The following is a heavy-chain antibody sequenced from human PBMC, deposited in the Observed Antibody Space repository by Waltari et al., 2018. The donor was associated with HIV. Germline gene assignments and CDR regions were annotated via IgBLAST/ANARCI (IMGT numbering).Heavy chain of an antibody. D-gene: IGHD4-17*01. V-gene: IGHV3-23*01. CDR3: ASGEGGMTTVTYGMDV. Sequence: EVQLLESGGGLVQPGGSLRLSCAASGFTFSSYAMSWVRQAPGKGLEWVSAISGSGGSTYYADSVKGRFTISRDNSKNTLYLQMNSLRAEDTAVYYCASGEGGMTTVTYGMDVWGQGTTVTVSS. J-gene: IGHJ6*02. CDR1: GFTFSSYA. CDR2: ISGSGGST.